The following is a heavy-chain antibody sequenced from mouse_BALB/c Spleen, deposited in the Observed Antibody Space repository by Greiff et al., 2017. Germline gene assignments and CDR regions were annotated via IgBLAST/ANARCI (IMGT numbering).Heavy chain of an antibody. V-gene: IGHV14-3*02. J-gene: IGHJ4*01. CDR3: AHGYPYAMDY. CDR2: IDPANGNT. D-gene: IGHD2-2*01. Sequence: EVQLQQSGAELVKPGASVKLSCTASGFNIKDTYMHWVKQRPEQGLEWIGRIDPANGNTKYDPKFQGKATITADTSSNTAYLQLSSLTSEDTAVYYCAHGYPYAMDYWGQGTSVTVSS. CDR1: GFNIKDTY.